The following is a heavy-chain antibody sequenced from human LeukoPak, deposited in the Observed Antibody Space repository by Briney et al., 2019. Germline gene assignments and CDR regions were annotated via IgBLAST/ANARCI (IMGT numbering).Heavy chain of an antibody. CDR2: ISAYNGNT. J-gene: IGHJ4*02. CDR3: ARGIGYYDSSGYPGPGWFDY. V-gene: IGHV1-18*01. D-gene: IGHD3-22*01. CDR1: GYTFTSYG. Sequence: ASVKVSCKASGYTFTSYGISWVRQAPGQGLEWMGWISAYNGNTNYAQKLQGRVTMTTDTSTSTAYMELRSLGSDDTAVYYCARGIGYYDSSGYPGPGWFDYWGQGTLVTVSS.